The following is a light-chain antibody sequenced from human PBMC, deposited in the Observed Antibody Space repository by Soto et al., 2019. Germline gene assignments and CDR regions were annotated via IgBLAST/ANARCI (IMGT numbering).Light chain of an antibody. J-gene: IGLJ1*01. Sequence: QSVLTQPPSASGSPGPSVTISCTGTNSDVGAYNFVSWYQQHPGKAPKLMIYEVTKRPSGVPDRFSGSKSANTASLTVSGLQAEDEADYYCSSYAGSNNYVFGTGTKLTVL. V-gene: IGLV2-8*01. CDR1: NSDVGAYNF. CDR3: SSYAGSNNYV. CDR2: EVT.